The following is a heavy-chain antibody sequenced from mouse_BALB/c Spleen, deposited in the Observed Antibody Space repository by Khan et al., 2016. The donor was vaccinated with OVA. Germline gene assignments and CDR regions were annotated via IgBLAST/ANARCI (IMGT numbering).Heavy chain of an antibody. V-gene: IGHV1-20*02. CDR3: TRSYRSDVDY. J-gene: IGHJ2*01. CDR2: INPHIGET. Sequence: EXQLQQSGPELVRPGASVKISCKASGYSFTGYFMNWVMQSHGKSLEWIGRINPHIGETFYNQRFKDKATLTVDESSSTAHMELRGLASGNSAVYYCTRSYRSDVDYWGQGTTRTVCS. CDR1: GYSFTGYF. D-gene: IGHD1-1*01.